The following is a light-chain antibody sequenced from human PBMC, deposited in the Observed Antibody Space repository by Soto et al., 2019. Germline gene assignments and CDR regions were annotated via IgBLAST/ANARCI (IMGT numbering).Light chain of an antibody. Sequence: QSVLTQPPSVSGAPGQRVTISCTGSSSNTGAGYDVQWYQQFPGTAPKLLIYGNNNRPSGVPDRFSGSKSGTSASLAITGLQAEDEADYYCQSYDSSLSGDVVFGGGTKLTVL. J-gene: IGLJ2*01. CDR3: QSYDSSLSGDVV. CDR1: SSNTGAGYD. CDR2: GNN. V-gene: IGLV1-40*01.